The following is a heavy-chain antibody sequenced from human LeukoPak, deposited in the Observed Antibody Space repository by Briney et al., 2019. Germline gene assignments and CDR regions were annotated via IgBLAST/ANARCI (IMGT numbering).Heavy chain of an antibody. CDR3: AKDNRNYYIDY. D-gene: IGHD3-10*01. CDR2: ISSSGNSR. Sequence: GGSLRLSCAASGFILSNYRMNWVRQAPGKGLEWVSYISSSGNSREYADSVKGRFTISRDNARDSLHLQMNSLRTEDTALYYCAKDNRNYYIDYWGQGTLVTVSS. V-gene: IGHV3-48*03. J-gene: IGHJ4*02. CDR1: GFILSNYR.